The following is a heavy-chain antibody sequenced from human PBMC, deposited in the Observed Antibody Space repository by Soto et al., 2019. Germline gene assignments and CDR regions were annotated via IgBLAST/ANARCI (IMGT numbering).Heavy chain of an antibody. D-gene: IGHD3-10*01. J-gene: IGHJ4*02. CDR1: GFTFSSYG. V-gene: IGHV3-30*18. CDR3: AKDTGGSGSLDY. Sequence: QVQLVESGGGVVQPGRSLRLSCAASGFTFSSYGMHWVRQAPGKGLEWVAVISYDGSNKYYADSVKGRFTISRDNSKHTLYLQMNSLRAEDTAVYYCAKDTGGSGSLDYWGQGTLVPVSS. CDR2: ISYDGSNK.